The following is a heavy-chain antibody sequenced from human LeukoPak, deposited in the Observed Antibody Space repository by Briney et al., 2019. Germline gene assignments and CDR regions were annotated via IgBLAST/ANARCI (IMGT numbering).Heavy chain of an antibody. CDR2: IYYSGST. Sequence: SETLSLTCTVSGGSMSNYYWSWIRQPPGKGLEWIGSIYYSGSTYYNPSLKSRVTISVDTSKNQFSLKLSSVTAADTAVYYCARLTPTQGYFDYWGQGTLVTVSS. V-gene: IGHV4-59*05. CDR1: GGSMSNYY. D-gene: IGHD2-15*01. CDR3: ARLTPTQGYFDY. J-gene: IGHJ4*02.